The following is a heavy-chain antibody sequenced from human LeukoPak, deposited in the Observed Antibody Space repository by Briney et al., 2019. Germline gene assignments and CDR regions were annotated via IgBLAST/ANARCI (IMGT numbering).Heavy chain of an antibody. Sequence: GGSLRLSCAASGFTFDDYAMHWVRQAPGKGLEWVSLISGDGGNTYYADSVKGRFTISRDNAKNSLYLQMNSLRAEDTALYYCARGYCSSTSCYFDYWGQGTLVTVSS. D-gene: IGHD2-2*01. V-gene: IGHV3-43*02. CDR3: ARGYCSSTSCYFDY. J-gene: IGHJ4*02. CDR1: GFTFDDYA. CDR2: ISGDGGNT.